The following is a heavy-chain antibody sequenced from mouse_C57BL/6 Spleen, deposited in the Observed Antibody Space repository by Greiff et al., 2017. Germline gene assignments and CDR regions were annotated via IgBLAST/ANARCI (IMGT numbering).Heavy chain of an antibody. J-gene: IGHJ2*01. D-gene: IGHD1-1*01. CDR1: GFSLSTSGMG. Sequence: QVQLKESGPGILQSSQTLSLTCSFSGFSLSTSGMGVSWIRQPSGKGLEWLAHIYWDDDKRNNPSLKSRLTISKDTSRNQVFLKITSVDTADTATYDCARTFDDGSSYDYWGQGTTLTVSS. V-gene: IGHV8-12*01. CDR2: IYWDDDK. CDR3: ARTFDDGSSYDY.